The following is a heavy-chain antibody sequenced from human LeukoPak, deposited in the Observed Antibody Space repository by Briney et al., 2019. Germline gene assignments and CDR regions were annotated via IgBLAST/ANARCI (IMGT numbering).Heavy chain of an antibody. CDR1: GGSFSGYY. Sequence: SETLSLTCAVYGGSFSGYYWSWIRQPPGKGLEWIGEINHSGSTNYNPSLKSRVTISVDTSKNQFSLKLSSVTAADTAVYYCASAPIVVVPAAGTGWFDPWGQGTLVTVSS. J-gene: IGHJ5*02. CDR2: INHSGST. D-gene: IGHD2-2*01. V-gene: IGHV4-34*01. CDR3: ASAPIVVVPAAGTGWFDP.